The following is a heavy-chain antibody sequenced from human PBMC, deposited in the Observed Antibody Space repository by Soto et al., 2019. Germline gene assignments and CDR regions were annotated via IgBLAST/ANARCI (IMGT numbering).Heavy chain of an antibody. CDR1: GFTFSSYG. Sequence: GGSLRLSCAASGFTFSSYGMHWVRQAPGKGLEWVAVIWYDGSNKYYADSVKGRFTISRDNSKNTLYLQMNSLRAEDTAVYYCAMIVVVITGGDAFDIWGQGTMVTVSS. CDR2: IWYDGSNK. J-gene: IGHJ3*02. CDR3: AMIVVVITGGDAFDI. D-gene: IGHD3-22*01. V-gene: IGHV3-33*01.